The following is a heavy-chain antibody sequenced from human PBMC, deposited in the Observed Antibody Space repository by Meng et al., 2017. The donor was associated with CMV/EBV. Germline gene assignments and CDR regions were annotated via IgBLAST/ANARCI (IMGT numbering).Heavy chain of an antibody. Sequence: HLVPWGAEVQEPVDSAKVSCNASGYTFSSHYKHWVRQAPGQGLEGMGIINPSGGSTSYEQKFQGRVTMTRDTSTSTVYMELSSLGSEDTAVYYCALAEYSSSLFDYWGQGTLVTVSS. D-gene: IGHD6-13*01. J-gene: IGHJ4*02. CDR3: ALAEYSSSLFDY. V-gene: IGHV1-46*01. CDR1: GYTFSSHY. CDR2: INPSGGST.